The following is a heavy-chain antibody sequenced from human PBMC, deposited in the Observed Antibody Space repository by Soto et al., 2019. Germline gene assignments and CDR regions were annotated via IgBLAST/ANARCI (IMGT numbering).Heavy chain of an antibody. CDR3: AKDLTRDCTSSSFYRGGDS. Sequence: GLLRVSYRASGVNFGDHWVRRVRQATGKGLVWVSAISGSGSSTIYSDSVKGRFTISRDNAKNTLFLEMNSLRPEDAAVYYCAKDLTRDCTSSSFYRGGDSWGQAPLVTVSS. V-gene: IGHV3-23*01. D-gene: IGHD2-2*01. J-gene: IGHJ4*02. CDR1: GVNFGDHW. CDR2: ISGSGSST.